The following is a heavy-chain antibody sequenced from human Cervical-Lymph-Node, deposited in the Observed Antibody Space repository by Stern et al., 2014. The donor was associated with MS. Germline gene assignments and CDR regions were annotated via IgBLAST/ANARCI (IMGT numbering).Heavy chain of an antibody. CDR1: GFSFSNFA. CDR2: INSDGSST. D-gene: IGHD1-26*01. CDR3: AREWDPRGFDY. Sequence: EVQLVESGGGLVKPGGSLRLSCAASGFSFSNFAMNWVRQAPGKGLVWVSRINSDGSSTSYADSVKGRFTISRDNAKNTLYLQMNSLRAEDTAVYYCAREWDPRGFDYWGLGTLVTVSS. J-gene: IGHJ4*02. V-gene: IGHV3-74*01.